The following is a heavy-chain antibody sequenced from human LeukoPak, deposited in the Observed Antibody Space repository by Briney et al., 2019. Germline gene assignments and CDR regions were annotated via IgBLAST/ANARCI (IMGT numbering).Heavy chain of an antibody. D-gene: IGHD3-10*01. CDR1: GGSISSSSYY. Sequence: PSETLSLTCTVSGGSISSSSYYWGWIRQPPGKGLEWIGSIYYSGSTYYKPSLKSRVTISVDTSKNQFSLKLSSVTAADTAVYYCARQIYGSGSYYNEDYWGQGTLVTVSS. J-gene: IGHJ4*02. V-gene: IGHV4-39*01. CDR3: ARQIYGSGSYYNEDY. CDR2: IYYSGST.